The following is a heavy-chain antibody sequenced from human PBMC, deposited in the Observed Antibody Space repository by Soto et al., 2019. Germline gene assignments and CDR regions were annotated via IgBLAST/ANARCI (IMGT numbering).Heavy chain of an antibody. Sequence: QVQLVQSGPEVKQPGASVKVSCKAFGYSFSSYRITWVRQAPGQGLEWMGWISGHSGNTQYAQKVQGRVTLTTDSSTNTAYMGIRSLTSDHTAVHYSARALSAGATAYWGQGSLVTVSS. CDR2: ISGHSGNT. D-gene: IGHD1-26*01. J-gene: IGHJ4*02. CDR1: GYSFSSYR. CDR3: ARALSAGATAY. V-gene: IGHV1-18*01.